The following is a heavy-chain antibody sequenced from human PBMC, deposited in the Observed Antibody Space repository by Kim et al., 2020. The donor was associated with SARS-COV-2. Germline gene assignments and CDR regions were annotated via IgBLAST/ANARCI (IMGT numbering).Heavy chain of an antibody. J-gene: IGHJ6*02. CDR3: ALGGVPAAIPAYYGMDV. V-gene: IGHV3-9*01. Sequence: GGSLRLSCAASGFTFDDYAMHWVRQAPGKGLEWVSGISWNSGSIGYADSVKGRFTISRDNAENSLYLQMNSLRAEDAALYYCALGGVPAAIPAYYGMDVWGQGSTVTVSS. CDR2: ISWNSGSI. CDR1: GFTFDDYA. D-gene: IGHD2-2*01.